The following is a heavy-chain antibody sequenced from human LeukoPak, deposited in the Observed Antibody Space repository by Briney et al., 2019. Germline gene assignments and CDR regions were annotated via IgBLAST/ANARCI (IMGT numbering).Heavy chain of an antibody. CDR3: ARVEEWLSPGWFDP. CDR2: IYYSGST. V-gene: IGHV4-59*01. CDR1: GGSISSYY. J-gene: IGHJ5*02. Sequence: SETLSLTCTVSGGSISSYYWTWIRQPPGKGLEWIGYIYYSGSTNYNPSLKSRVTISVDTSKNHFSLKLSSVTAADTAVYYCARVEEWLSPGWFDPWGQGTLVTVSS. D-gene: IGHD3-3*01.